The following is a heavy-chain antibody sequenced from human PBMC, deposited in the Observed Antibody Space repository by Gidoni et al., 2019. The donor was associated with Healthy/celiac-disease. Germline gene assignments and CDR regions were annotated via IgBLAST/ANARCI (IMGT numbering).Heavy chain of an antibody. V-gene: IGHV3-66*01. CDR3: ARDPVPAEEYDWFDP. Sequence: EVQLVESGGGLVQPGGSLRLSCAASGFTVSSNYMSWVRQAPGKGLEWVSVIYSGGSTYYADSVKGRFTISRDNSKNTLYLQMNSLRAEDTAVYYCARDPVPAEEYDWFDPWGQGTLVTVSS. J-gene: IGHJ5*02. D-gene: IGHD2-2*01. CDR1: GFTVSSNY. CDR2: IYSGGST.